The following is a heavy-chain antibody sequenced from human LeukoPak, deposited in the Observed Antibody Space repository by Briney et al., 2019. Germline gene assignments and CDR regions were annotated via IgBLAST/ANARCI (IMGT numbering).Heavy chain of an antibody. CDR3: TKETERYFSGGSCYYFDY. D-gene: IGHD2-15*01. CDR2: ISYDGSNK. CDR1: GFTFSSYG. J-gene: IGHJ4*02. Sequence: GGSLRLSCAASGFTFSSYGMHCVRQAPGKGLEWVAVISYDGSNKYYADSVKGRFTISRDNSKNTLYLQMNSLRAEDTAVYYCTKETERYFSGGSCYYFDYWGQGTLVTVSS. V-gene: IGHV3-30*18.